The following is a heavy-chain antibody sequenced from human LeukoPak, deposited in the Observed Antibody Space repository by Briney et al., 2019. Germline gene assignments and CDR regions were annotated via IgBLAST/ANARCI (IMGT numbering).Heavy chain of an antibody. CDR3: ARSVDYGDYGDYYYYYMDV. J-gene: IGHJ6*03. D-gene: IGHD4-17*01. CDR1: GGTFSSYA. V-gene: IGHV1-69*05. CDR2: IIPIFGTA. Sequence: ASVKVSCKASGGTFSSYAISWVRQAPGQGLEWMGGIIPIFGTANYAQKFQGRVTITTGESTSTAYMELSSLRSEDTAVYYCARSVDYGDYGDYYYYYMDVWGKGTTVTVSS.